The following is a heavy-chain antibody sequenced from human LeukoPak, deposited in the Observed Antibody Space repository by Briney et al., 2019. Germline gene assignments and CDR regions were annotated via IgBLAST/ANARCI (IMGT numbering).Heavy chain of an antibody. D-gene: IGHD4-17*01. J-gene: IGHJ4*02. CDR3: ARTIYGDYARGTIDY. CDR2: IDWDEDK. CDR1: GFTFSSYAM. Sequence: LRLSCAASGFTFSSYAMSWVRQPPGKALEWLALIDWDEDKFYRTSLKTRLTISKDTSKNQVVLTMTNMDPVDTATHYCARTIYGDYARGTIDYWGQGTLVTVSS. V-gene: IGHV2-70*20.